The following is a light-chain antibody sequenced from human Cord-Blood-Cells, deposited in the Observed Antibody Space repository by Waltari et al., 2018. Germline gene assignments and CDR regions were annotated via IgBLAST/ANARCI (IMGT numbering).Light chain of an antibody. CDR1: SSNIGNNY. Sequence: QSVLTQPPSVSAAPGQKVTISCSGSSSNIGNNYVSWYQQLPGTAPKLLIYDNNKRPSGIPDRFSGSKSGTSATLGITGLQTGDEADYDCGTWDSSLSDVVFGGGTKLTVL. CDR2: DNN. J-gene: IGLJ2*01. CDR3: GTWDSSLSDVV. V-gene: IGLV1-51*01.